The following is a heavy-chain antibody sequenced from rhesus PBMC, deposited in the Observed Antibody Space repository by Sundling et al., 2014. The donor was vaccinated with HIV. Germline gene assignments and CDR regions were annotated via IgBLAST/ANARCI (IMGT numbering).Heavy chain of an antibody. CDR1: AFTFANYT. CDR2: IIPLVGIT. Sequence: QVQLVQSGAEVKKPGASVKVSCKASAFTFANYTFNWVRQAPGQGLEWMGVIIPLVGITNYAEKFQGRITITADTSTSTAYVELSRLRSEDTAVYYCACIADDDGFDIWGQGLRVTVSS. V-gene: IGHV1-198*02. J-gene: IGHJ3*01. CDR3: ACIADDDGFDI. D-gene: IGHD6-13*01.